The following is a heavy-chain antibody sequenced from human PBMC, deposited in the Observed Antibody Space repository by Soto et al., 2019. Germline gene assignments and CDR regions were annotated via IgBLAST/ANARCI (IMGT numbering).Heavy chain of an antibody. V-gene: IGHV4-39*02. J-gene: IGHJ4*02. CDR1: GGSISGSPYH. CDR3: AIPPPIEVAGPDY. Sequence: PSETLSLTCTVSGGSISGSPYHWGWIRQPPGKGLEWIGSIDDSGKVHYNPSLTGRATLLVDTSKNRFSLNLHSVTAADTAVYYCAIPPPIEVAGPDYWGQGTLVTVSS. CDR2: IDDSGKV. D-gene: IGHD6-19*01.